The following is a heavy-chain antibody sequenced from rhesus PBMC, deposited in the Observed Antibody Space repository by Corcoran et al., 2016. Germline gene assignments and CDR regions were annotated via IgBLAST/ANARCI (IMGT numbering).Heavy chain of an antibody. D-gene: IGHD3-9*01. J-gene: IGHJ5-2*02. CDR2: ISGSSGST. V-gene: IGHV4-165*01. Sequence: QVQLQESGPGLVQPSETLSLTCAVSGYSFSGYYWGWIRQPPGKGLEWIGYISGSSGSTDYNPSLKSRVTISTDTSKNQFSLKLSSVTAADTAVYYCARVGVEDDYGYYLDNSLDVWGRGVLVTVSS. CDR1: GYSFSGYY. CDR3: ARVGVEDDYGYYLDNSLDV.